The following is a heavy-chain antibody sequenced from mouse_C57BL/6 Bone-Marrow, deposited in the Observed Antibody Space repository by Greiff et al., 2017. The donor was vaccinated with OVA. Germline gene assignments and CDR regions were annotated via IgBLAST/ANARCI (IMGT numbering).Heavy chain of an antibody. CDR2: INPSTGGT. CDR3: ARKSYYSNYDY. V-gene: IGHV1-42*01. Sequence: EVQGVESGPELVKPGASVKISCKASGYSFTGYYMNWVKQSPEKSLEWIGEINPSTGGTTYNQKFKAKATLTVDKSSSTAYMQLKSLTSEDSAVYYCARKSYYSNYDYWGQGTTLTVSS. CDR1: GYSFTGYY. D-gene: IGHD2-5*01. J-gene: IGHJ2*01.